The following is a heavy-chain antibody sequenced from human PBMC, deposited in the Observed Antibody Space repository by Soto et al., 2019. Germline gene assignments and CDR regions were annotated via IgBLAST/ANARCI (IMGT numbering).Heavy chain of an antibody. CDR1: GGTFSSYA. CDR2: IIPIFGTA. D-gene: IGHD1-26*01. J-gene: IGHJ4*02. V-gene: IGHV1-69*13. CDR3: ANNGMVSGSYHALGY. Sequence: SVKVSCKASGGTFSSYAISWVRQAPGQGLEWMGGIIPIFGTANYAQKFQGRVTITADESTSTAYMELSSLRSEDTAVYYCANNGMVSGSYHALGYWGQGTLVTVSS.